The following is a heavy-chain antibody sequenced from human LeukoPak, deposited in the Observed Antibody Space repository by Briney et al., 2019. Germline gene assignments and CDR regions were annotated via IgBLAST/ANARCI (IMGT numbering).Heavy chain of an antibody. CDR2: ISGSGGST. V-gene: IGHV3-23*01. Sequence: GGSLRLSCAASGFTFSSYAMRWVRQALGKGLEWVSAISGSGGSTYYADSVKGRFTISRDNSKNTLYLQMNSLRAEDTAVYYCAKSALGFLEWLLFASGMDVWGQGTTVTVSS. CDR1: GFTFSSYA. CDR3: AKSALGFLEWLLFASGMDV. J-gene: IGHJ6*02. D-gene: IGHD3-3*01.